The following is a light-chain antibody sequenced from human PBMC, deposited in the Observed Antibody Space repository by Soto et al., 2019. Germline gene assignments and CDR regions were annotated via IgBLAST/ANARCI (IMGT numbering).Light chain of an antibody. Sequence: DIVKAQSPSALSESPRERAALSCRASQSVSSNLAWYQQKPGQAPRLLIYGASTRATGIPARFSGSGSGTEFTLTISSLQSEDFAVYYCQQYNNRTPITFGPGTRLEI. V-gene: IGKV3-15*01. CDR1: QSVSSN. J-gene: IGKJ5*01. CDR3: QQYNNRTPIT. CDR2: GAS.